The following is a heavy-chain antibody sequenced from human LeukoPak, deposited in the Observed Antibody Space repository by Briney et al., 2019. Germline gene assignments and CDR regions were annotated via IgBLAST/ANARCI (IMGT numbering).Heavy chain of an antibody. V-gene: IGHV1-69*05. J-gene: IGHJ6*03. CDR2: IIPIFGTA. CDR3: ARGRNDYYYYMDV. CDR1: GGTFSSYA. Sequence: ASVKVSCKASGGTFSSYAISWVRQAPGQGLEWMGGIIPIFGTANYAQKFQGRVTITTDESTSTAYTELSSLRSEDTAVYYCARGRNDYYYYMDVWGKGTTVTVSS. D-gene: IGHD5-24*01.